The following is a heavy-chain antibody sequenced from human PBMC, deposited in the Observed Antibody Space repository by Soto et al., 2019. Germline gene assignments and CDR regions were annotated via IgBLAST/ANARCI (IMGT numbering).Heavy chain of an antibody. CDR1: GGTFSSYT. V-gene: IGHV1-69*02. Sequence: SVKVSCKASGGTFSSYTISWVRQAPGQGLEWMGRIIPILGIANYAQKFQGRVTITADKSTSTAYMELSSLRSEDTAVYYCAGNLAAFEEDTATFDPWGQGTLVTVSS. D-gene: IGHD5-18*01. J-gene: IGHJ5*02. CDR3: AGNLAAFEEDTATFDP. CDR2: IIPILGIA.